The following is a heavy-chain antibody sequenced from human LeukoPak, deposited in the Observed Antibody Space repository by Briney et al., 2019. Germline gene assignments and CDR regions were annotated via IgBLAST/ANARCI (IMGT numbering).Heavy chain of an antibody. CDR3: AKRSVTFGGVIVPEFDY. V-gene: IGHV3-23*01. CDR2: VSGSGGST. D-gene: IGHD3-16*02. Sequence: GGSLRLSCTASGFTFSSYAMSWVRQAPGEGLEWVSAVSGSGGSTYYADSVKGRFTISRDNSKNTLYLQMNSLRAEDTAVYYCAKRSVTFGGVIVPEFDYWGQGTLVTVSS. CDR1: GFTFSSYA. J-gene: IGHJ4*02.